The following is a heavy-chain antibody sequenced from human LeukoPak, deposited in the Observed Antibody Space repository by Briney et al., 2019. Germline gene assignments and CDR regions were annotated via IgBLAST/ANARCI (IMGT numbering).Heavy chain of an antibody. CDR1: GYTLTELS. CDR3: ARYRAAAGIQTLDY. D-gene: IGHD6-13*01. Sequence: ASVKVSCKVSGYTLTELSMHWVRQAPGKGLEWMGGFDPEDGETIYAQKFQGRVTMTRDTSTSTVYMELSSLRSEDTAVYYCARYRAAAGIQTLDYWGQGTLVTVSS. CDR2: FDPEDGET. J-gene: IGHJ4*02. V-gene: IGHV1-24*01.